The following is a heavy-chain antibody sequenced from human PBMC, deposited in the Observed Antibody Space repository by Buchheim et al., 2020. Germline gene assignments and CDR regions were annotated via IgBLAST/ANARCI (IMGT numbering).Heavy chain of an antibody. Sequence: EVHLVESGGGLVKPGGSLRLSCAPSGFSFSNAWMSWVRQAPGKGLEWGGRIKSKIDGETTDYAATVKGRFTISRDDSKHTLYVQMNSLKTEDTAVYYCSTELPYTYGALMYWGQGTL. J-gene: IGHJ4*02. D-gene: IGHD5-18*01. CDR2: IKSKIDGETT. CDR3: STELPYTYGALMY. CDR1: GFSFSNAW. V-gene: IGHV3-15*01.